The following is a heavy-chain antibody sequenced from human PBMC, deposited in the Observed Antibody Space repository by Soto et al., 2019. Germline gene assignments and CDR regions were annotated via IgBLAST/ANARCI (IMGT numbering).Heavy chain of an antibody. D-gene: IGHD3-3*01. CDR3: TTDRF. CDR2: IKSEADGGTT. CDR1: GFTFTNAW. V-gene: IGHV3-15*07. Sequence: EVQLVESGGDLVKPGGSLSLSCAASGFTFTNAWMNWVRQAPGKGLEWVGRIKSEADGGTTDYAAPVKGRFTISRDDSKNTLYLQLNSLKPEDSAMYYCTTDRFWGQGTLVTVSS. J-gene: IGHJ4*02.